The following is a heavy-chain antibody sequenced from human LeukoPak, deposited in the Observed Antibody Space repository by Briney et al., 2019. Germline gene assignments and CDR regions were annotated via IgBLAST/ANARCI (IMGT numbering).Heavy chain of an antibody. Sequence: GGSLRLSCEVSGLSLSNYWLHWVRQAPGKGLVWVARTNLHGTAVDYADFVKGRFIISRGNAKNTLFLQMNSLRVEDTAVYYCASAYTYVRLGDHWGQGTLVTVSS. CDR2: TNLHGTAV. D-gene: IGHD3-16*01. CDR3: ASAYTYVRLGDH. J-gene: IGHJ4*02. CDR1: GLSLSNYW. V-gene: IGHV3-74*01.